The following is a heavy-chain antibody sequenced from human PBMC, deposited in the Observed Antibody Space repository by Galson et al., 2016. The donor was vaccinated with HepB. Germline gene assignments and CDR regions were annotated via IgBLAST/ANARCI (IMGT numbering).Heavy chain of an antibody. CDR1: GFTFSSKA. CDR3: ARDGAPSYGDYPDY. Sequence: SLRVSCAASGFTFSSKATHWVRQAPGKGLEWVAKTSYDGSTKSSADSVMGRFTISRDNSKNTLYLQMNSLRPEDTALYYCARDGAPSYGDYPDYWGQGTLVTVSS. V-gene: IGHV3-30*04. J-gene: IGHJ4*02. CDR2: TSYDGSTK. D-gene: IGHD4-17*01.